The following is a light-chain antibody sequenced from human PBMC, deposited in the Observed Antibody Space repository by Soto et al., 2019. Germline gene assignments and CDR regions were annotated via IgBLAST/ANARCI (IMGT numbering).Light chain of an antibody. Sequence: EIVLTQSPGTLSLSPGERATLSCRASQSVSSSYLAWYQQKPGQAPSLLIYGASSRATAIPDRFSGSGSGTDFTLTISRLEPEDSAVYYCQQYGRSPLTFGGGTKVEVK. J-gene: IGKJ4*01. V-gene: IGKV3-20*01. CDR2: GAS. CDR3: QQYGRSPLT. CDR1: QSVSSSY.